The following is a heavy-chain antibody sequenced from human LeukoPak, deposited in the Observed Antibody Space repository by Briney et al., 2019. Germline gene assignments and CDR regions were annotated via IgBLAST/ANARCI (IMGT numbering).Heavy chain of an antibody. CDR3: AREVDSYGYPWYFDL. D-gene: IGHD5-18*01. CDR2: IYYSGST. Sequence: ASQTLSLTCTVSGGSISSGDYYWSWIRQPPGKGLEWIVHIYYSGSTYYNPSLKSRVTISVDTSKNQFSLKLSSVTAADTAVYYCAREVDSYGYPWYFDLWGRGTLVTVSS. V-gene: IGHV4-30-4*08. J-gene: IGHJ2*01. CDR1: GGSISSGDYY.